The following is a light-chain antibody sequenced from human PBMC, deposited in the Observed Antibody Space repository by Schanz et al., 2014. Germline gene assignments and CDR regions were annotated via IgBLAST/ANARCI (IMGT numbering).Light chain of an antibody. V-gene: IGLV2-11*01. Sequence: QSALTQPPSVSGSPGQSVTISCTGTSSDVGSYDYVSWYQQHPGTVPKPMIYNVNTRPSGVPDRFSGSKSGNTASLAISGLQSEDETDYYCAAWDDSLDGWAFGGGTKLTVL. J-gene: IGLJ3*02. CDR2: NVN. CDR3: AAWDDSLDGWA. CDR1: SSDVGSYDY.